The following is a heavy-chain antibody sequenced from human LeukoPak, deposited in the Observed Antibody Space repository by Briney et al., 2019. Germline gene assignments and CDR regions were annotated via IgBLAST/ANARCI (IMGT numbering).Heavy chain of an antibody. CDR2: ISSSSSYI. V-gene: IGHV3-21*01. CDR1: GFTFSSYS. J-gene: IGHJ6*03. Sequence: GGSLRLSCAASGFTFSSYSMNWVRQAPGKGLEWVSSISSSSSYIYYADSVKGRFTISRDNAKNSLYLQVNSLKAEDTAVYYCARAGRWLRLGHYYYMDVWGKGTTVTVSS. D-gene: IGHD5-12*01. CDR3: ARAGRWLRLGHYYYMDV.